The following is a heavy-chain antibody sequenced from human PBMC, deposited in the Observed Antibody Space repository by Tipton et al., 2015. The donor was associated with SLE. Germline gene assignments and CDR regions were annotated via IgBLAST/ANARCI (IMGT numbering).Heavy chain of an antibody. J-gene: IGHJ4*02. D-gene: IGHD3-3*01. CDR3: ARGRWSGMDY. CDR1: GSTISNYA. Sequence: SLRLSCAASGSTISNYAMSWVRQAPGKGLEWVSVIYSGGTTHYADSVKGRFTISRDYSKNTLYLQMDSLRTVDTAVYYCARGRWSGMDYWGQGTLVTVSS. CDR2: IYSGGTT. V-gene: IGHV3-23*03.